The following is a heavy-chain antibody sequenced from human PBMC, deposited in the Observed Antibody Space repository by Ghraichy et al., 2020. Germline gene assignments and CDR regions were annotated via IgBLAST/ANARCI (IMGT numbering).Heavy chain of an antibody. V-gene: IGHV3-48*03. Sequence: GGSLRLSCAASGFTFSSYEMNWVRQAPGKGLEWVSYISSSGSTIYYADSVKGRFTISRDNAKNSLYLQMNSLRAEDTAVYYCARPHYSNYDSASTYYYYYYMDVWGKGTTVTVSS. CDR3: ARPHYSNYDSASTYYYYYYMDV. D-gene: IGHD4-11*01. CDR1: GFTFSSYE. J-gene: IGHJ6*03. CDR2: ISSSGSTI.